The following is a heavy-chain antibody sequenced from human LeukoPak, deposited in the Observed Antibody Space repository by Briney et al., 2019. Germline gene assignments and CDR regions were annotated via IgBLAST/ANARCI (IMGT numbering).Heavy chain of an antibody. J-gene: IGHJ4*02. Sequence: GGSLRLSCAASGFTFSSYNMNWVRQAPGKGLEWVSSITSSSSYIYYADSVKGRFTISRDNAKNSLYLQMNSLRAEDTAVYYCAKDLPGGTYYYDSSGYYWGQGTLVTVSS. CDR3: AKDLPGGTYYYDSSGYY. CDR1: GFTFSSYN. CDR2: ITSSSSYI. D-gene: IGHD3-22*01. V-gene: IGHV3-21*04.